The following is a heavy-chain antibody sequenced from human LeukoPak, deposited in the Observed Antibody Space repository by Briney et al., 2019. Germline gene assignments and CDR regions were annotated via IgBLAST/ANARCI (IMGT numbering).Heavy chain of an antibody. CDR2: IYYSGSI. D-gene: IGHD5-24*01. CDR3: ARTTVVGMATMPKSFDY. Sequence: TSETLSLTCAVSGGSISSGGYSWSWIRQPPGKGLEWIGYIYYSGSIYYNPSLKSRITLSVDTSKNQFSLNLSSVTAADTAVYYCARTTVVGMATMPKSFDYWGQGTLVTVSS. J-gene: IGHJ4*02. CDR1: GGSISSGGYS. V-gene: IGHV4-31*11.